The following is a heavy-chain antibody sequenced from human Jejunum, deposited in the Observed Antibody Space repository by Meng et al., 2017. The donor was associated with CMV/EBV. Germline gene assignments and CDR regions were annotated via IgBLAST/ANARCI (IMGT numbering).Heavy chain of an antibody. Sequence: ASGGSISTSDYYWGWIRQPPGKGLEWIGSMHYSGPTYYNPSLKSRVTISVDTSNNQFSLNLNSVTAADTAVYYCARRLPRWGTDVWGQGTTVTVSS. CDR1: GGSISTSDYY. J-gene: IGHJ6*02. CDR2: MHYSGPT. CDR3: ARRLPRWGTDV. V-gene: IGHV4-39*07. D-gene: IGHD2-8*02.